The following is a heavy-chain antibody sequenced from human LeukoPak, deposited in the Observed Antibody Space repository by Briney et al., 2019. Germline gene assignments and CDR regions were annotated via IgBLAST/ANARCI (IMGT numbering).Heavy chain of an antibody. D-gene: IGHD3-10*01. CDR1: GFTVSINY. CDR2: IYSGGNT. J-gene: IGHJ3*02. Sequence: GGSLRLSCAASGFTVSINYMSWVRQAPGKGLEWVSVIYSGGNTYYADSVKGRFTTSRENAKNSLYLQMNSLRVGDTAVYYCARGRGWGTFDIWGQGTMVTVSS. V-gene: IGHV3-53*01. CDR3: ARGRGWGTFDI.